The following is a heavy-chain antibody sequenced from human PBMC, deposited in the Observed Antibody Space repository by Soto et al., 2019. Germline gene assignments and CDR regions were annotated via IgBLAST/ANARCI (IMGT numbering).Heavy chain of an antibody. D-gene: IGHD3-22*01. J-gene: IGHJ3*01. CDR1: GGSISSYY. CDR3: AHRLKDYYDSSGSWGNDALDV. CDR2: IYYSGST. V-gene: IGHV4-59*01. Sequence: PSETLSLTCTVSGGSISSYYWSWIRQPPGKGLEWIGYIYYSGSTNYNPSLKSRVTVTMDTSKNHVFLTMTNVDPADTATYYSAHRLKDYYDSSGSWGNDALDVWGPGTMVTVSS.